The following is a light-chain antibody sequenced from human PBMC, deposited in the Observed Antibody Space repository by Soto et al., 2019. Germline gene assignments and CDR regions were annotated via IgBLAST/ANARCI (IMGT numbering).Light chain of an antibody. V-gene: IGKV4-1*01. J-gene: IGKJ2*01. CDR2: WAS. CDR1: QSILYSSNNKDF. Sequence: DILLTQSPDSLAVSLGERATINCTSSQSILYSSNNKDFLAWYQQKPGQPPKLLIHWASSREFGVPDRFSGSGSGTDFTLTISRLQAEDLAVYFCQQYFSFPYTFGQRTKLEIK. CDR3: QQYFSFPYT.